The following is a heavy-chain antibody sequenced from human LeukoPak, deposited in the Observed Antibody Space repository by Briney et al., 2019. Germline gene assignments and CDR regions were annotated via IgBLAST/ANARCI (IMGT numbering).Heavy chain of an antibody. Sequence: PSETLSLTCTVSGGSLSGFYWSCIRPPPGKGLEWIGYIYYSGSTNYNPSLKSRVTISVDPSKNQFSLKLSSVTAADTAVYHCARVARIAAAGREYYFDYWGQGTLVTVSS. V-gene: IGHV4-59*01. CDR1: GGSLSGFY. D-gene: IGHD6-13*01. J-gene: IGHJ4*02. CDR3: ARVARIAAAGREYYFDY. CDR2: IYYSGST.